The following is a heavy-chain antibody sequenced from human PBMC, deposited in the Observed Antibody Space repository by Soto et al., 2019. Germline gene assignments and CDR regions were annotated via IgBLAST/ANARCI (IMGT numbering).Heavy chain of an antibody. D-gene: IGHD3-3*01. CDR1: GGSIRSHS. Sequence: SETLSLTCTVSGGSIRSHSWSWIRQPPGKTLEFLWYIYHTGTTNYNPSVKSRRTISLETTNNQFSLMLYSVTAADTTIVYCGRGMLEWSSSTQNWFDPWGQGTLVTVSS. CDR3: GRGMLEWSSSTQNWFDP. CDR2: IYHTGTT. J-gene: IGHJ5*02. V-gene: IGHV4-59*11.